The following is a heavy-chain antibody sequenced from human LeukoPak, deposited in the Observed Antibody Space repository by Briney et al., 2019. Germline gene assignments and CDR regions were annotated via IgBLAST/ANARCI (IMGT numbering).Heavy chain of an antibody. CDR2: ISSSGTGT. J-gene: IGHJ4*02. D-gene: IGHD3-10*01. CDR1: GFIFSGHA. Sequence: GGSLRLSCTVSGFIFSGHAMSWVRQAPGKGLEWVSGISSSGTGTYYADSVKGRFTISRDNSKNTLYLQMNSLRAEDTAVYYCAKALSRVRTEGIDYWGQGTLVTVSS. V-gene: IGHV3-23*01. CDR3: AKALSRVRTEGIDY.